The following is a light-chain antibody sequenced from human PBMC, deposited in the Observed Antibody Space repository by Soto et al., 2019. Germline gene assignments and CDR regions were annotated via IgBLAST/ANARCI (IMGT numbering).Light chain of an antibody. CDR2: RAS. V-gene: IGKV3-20*01. CDR3: QQYDTSPPLYT. CDR1: QTVDSTY. J-gene: IGKJ2*01. Sequence: EVVLTQSPGTLSLSPGERATLSCRASQTVDSTYLAWYLQKPGQAPRLLIYRASSRAAGVPDRFSGSGSGTDFTLTISKLDPEDFAVYYCQQYDTSPPLYTFGQGTKLEIK.